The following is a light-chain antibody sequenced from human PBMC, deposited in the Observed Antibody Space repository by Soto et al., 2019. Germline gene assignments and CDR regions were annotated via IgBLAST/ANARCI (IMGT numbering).Light chain of an antibody. J-gene: IGLJ1*01. V-gene: IGLV2-14*01. CDR3: TSYTSSSTYV. CDR1: SSDVGGYNY. CDR2: DVS. Sequence: QSALTQPASVSGSPGQSITISCTGTSSDVGGYNYVSWYQQHPGKAPKFMIYDVSNRPSGVSNRFSGSKSGNTASLTISGLQAEEEAEYYFTSYTSSSTYVFGTGTKLTVL.